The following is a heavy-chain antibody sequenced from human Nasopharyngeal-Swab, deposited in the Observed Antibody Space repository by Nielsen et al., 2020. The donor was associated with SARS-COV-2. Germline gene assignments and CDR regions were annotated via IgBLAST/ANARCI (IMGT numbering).Heavy chain of an antibody. CDR3: TSRSTTVTTSLRADV. D-gene: IGHD4-17*01. Sequence: GESLKISCAASGFTFSNAWISWVRQAPGKGLEWVGRIKSKTDGGTTDYAAPVKGRFTISRDDSKNTLYLQMNSLKTEDTAVYYCTSRSTTVTTSLRADVWGKGTTVTVSS. V-gene: IGHV3-15*01. J-gene: IGHJ6*04. CDR2: IKSKTDGGTT. CDR1: GFTFSNAW.